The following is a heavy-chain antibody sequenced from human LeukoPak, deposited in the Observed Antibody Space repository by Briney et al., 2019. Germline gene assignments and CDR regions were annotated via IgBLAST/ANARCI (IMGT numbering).Heavy chain of an antibody. CDR3: ARHTGSHYYGSGSYPDY. CDR1: GYSFTSCW. V-gene: IGHV5-51*01. J-gene: IGHJ4*02. CDR2: IYPGDSDT. D-gene: IGHD3-10*01. Sequence: GESLKISCKGSGYSFTSCWIGWVRQMPGKGLEWMGIIYPGDSDTRYSPSFQGQVTISADKSISTAYLQWSSLKASDTAMYYCARHTGSHYYGSGSYPDYWGQGTLVTVSS.